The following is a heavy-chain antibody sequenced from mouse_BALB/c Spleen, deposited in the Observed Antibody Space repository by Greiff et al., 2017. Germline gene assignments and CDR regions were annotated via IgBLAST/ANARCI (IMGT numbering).Heavy chain of an antibody. D-gene: IGHD1-2*01. J-gene: IGHJ3*01. CDR2: INSNGGST. CDR1: GFTFSSYG. CDR3: ARGGTATSSY. V-gene: IGHV5-6-3*01. Sequence: VQLQQSGGGLVQPGGSLKLSCAASGFTFSSYGMSWVRQTPDKRLELVATINSNGGSTYYPDSVKGRFTISRDNAKNTLYLQMSSLKSEDTAMYYCARGGTATSSYWGQGTLVTVSA.